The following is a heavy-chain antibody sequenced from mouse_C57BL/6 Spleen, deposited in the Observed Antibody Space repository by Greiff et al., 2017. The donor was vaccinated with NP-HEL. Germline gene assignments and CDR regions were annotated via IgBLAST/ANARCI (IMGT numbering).Heavy chain of an antibody. V-gene: IGHV1-82*01. CDR1: GYAFSSSW. Sequence: QVQLQQSGPELVKPGASVKISCKASGYAFSSSWMNWVKQRPGKGLEWIGRIYPGDGDTNYNGKFKGKATLTADKSSSTAYMQLSSLTSEDSAVYFCAREGHITTVEDYWGQGTTLTVSS. D-gene: IGHD1-1*01. CDR2: IYPGDGDT. J-gene: IGHJ2*01. CDR3: AREGHITTVEDY.